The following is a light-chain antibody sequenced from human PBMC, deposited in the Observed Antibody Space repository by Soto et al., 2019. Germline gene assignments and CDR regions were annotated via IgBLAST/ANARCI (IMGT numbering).Light chain of an antibody. Sequence: EMVLTQSPATLSLSPGDRATLSCRASQSVDSYLAWYQQRPGQAPRLLIYDSSNRVTGIPARFSGNGSGRDFTLTISSLEPEDFAVYYCQYHTDWPPYTFGQGTTLEI. CDR2: DSS. V-gene: IGKV3-11*02. J-gene: IGKJ2*01. CDR3: QYHTDWPPYT. CDR1: QSVDSY.